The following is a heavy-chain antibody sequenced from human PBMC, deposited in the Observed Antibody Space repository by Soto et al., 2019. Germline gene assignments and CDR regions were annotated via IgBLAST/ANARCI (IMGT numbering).Heavy chain of an antibody. CDR2: ISSSSSTI. Sequence: GGSLRLSCAASGFTFSSYSMNWVRQAPGKGLEWVSYISSSSSTIYYAGSVKGRFTISRDNAKNSLYLQMNSLRAEDTAVYYCARDPRYMVDYYYGMDVWGQGTTVTVSS. CDR3: ARDPRYMVDYYYGMDV. D-gene: IGHD1-1*01. V-gene: IGHV3-48*01. J-gene: IGHJ6*02. CDR1: GFTFSSYS.